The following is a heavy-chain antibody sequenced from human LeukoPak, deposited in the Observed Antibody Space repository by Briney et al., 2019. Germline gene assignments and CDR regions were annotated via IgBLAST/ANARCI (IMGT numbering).Heavy chain of an antibody. CDR3: ARRTGGLTD. Sequence: GEFLKISCKGSGYRLNNYWIGLVRQVPGKGLGWMGIHYPGDSDTRYSPSFQGQVTISADKSITTAYLQWSSLKASDTAMYYCARRTGGLTDWGQGTLVTVSS. CDR2: HYPGDSDT. CDR1: GYRLNNYW. J-gene: IGHJ4*02. D-gene: IGHD1-14*01. V-gene: IGHV5-51*01.